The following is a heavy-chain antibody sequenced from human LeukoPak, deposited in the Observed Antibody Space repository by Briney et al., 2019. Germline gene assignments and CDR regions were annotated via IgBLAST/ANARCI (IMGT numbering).Heavy chain of an antibody. J-gene: IGHJ4*02. Sequence: SETLSLTCAVYGGSFSSYYWSWIRQPPGKGLEWIGYIYYSGSTNYNPSLKSRVTMSVDTSKNQFSLKLSSVTAADTAVYYCARERPHYYGSGSYFDYWGQGTLVTVSS. CDR2: IYYSGST. CDR3: ARERPHYYGSGSYFDY. D-gene: IGHD3-10*01. CDR1: GGSFSSYY. V-gene: IGHV4-59*12.